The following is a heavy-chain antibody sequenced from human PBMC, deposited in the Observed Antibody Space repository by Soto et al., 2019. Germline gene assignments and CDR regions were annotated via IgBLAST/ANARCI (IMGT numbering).Heavy chain of an antibody. J-gene: IGHJ4*02. Sequence: GSLRLSCAASGFTFSTYAMSWVRQAPGKGLEWVSGIGGSGGITYYADSVKGRFTISRDNSKNTLYLQMNSLRAEDKAVYYCAKGQGLLLLYAIDSWGQGTLVTVSS. CDR1: GFTFSTYA. D-gene: IGHD2-8*01. CDR2: IGGSGGIT. V-gene: IGHV3-23*01. CDR3: AKGQGLLLLYAIDS.